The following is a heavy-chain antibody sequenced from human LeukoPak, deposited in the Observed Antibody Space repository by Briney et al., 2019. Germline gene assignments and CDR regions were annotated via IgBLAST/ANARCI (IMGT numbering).Heavy chain of an antibody. CDR2: INPDSGVT. Sequence: GASVKVSCKTSGYTFTGYYMHWLRPAPGQGLEWMGRINPDSGVTNYAQKFQGRVTLTRDTSISTAYMELSSLRSDDTAVYYCARAHHYFGSGHDYWGQGTLVTVSS. V-gene: IGHV1-2*02. CDR3: ARAHHYFGSGHDY. CDR1: GYTFTGYY. J-gene: IGHJ4*02. D-gene: IGHD3-10*01.